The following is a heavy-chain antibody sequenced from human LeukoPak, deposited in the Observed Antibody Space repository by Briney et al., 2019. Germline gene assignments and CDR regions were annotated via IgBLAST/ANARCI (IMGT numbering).Heavy chain of an antibody. V-gene: IGHV4-31*03. CDR2: IYYSGST. D-gene: IGHD3-3*01. CDR1: GGSISSGGYY. CDR3: ARAPSAIFGVVMYGWSDP. Sequence: KPSQTLSLTCTVSGGSISSGGYYWSWIRQHPGKGLEWIGYIYYSGSTYYNPSLKSRVTISVDTSKNQFSLKLSSVTAADTAVYYCARAPSAIFGVVMYGWSDPWGQGTLVTVSS. J-gene: IGHJ5*02.